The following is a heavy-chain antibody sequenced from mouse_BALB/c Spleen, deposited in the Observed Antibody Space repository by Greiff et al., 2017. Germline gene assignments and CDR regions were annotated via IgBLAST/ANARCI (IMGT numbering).Heavy chain of an antibody. D-gene: IGHD2-10*02. CDR2: IYPGDGDT. Sequence: VMLVESGAELVRPGSSVKISCKASGYAFSSYWMNWVKQRPGQGLEWIGQIYPGDGDTNYNGKFKGKATLTADKSSSTAYMQLSSLTSEDSAVYFCAGYGNYGFAYWGQGTLVTVSA. J-gene: IGHJ3*01. CDR1: GYAFSSYW. CDR3: AGYGNYGFAY. V-gene: IGHV1-80*01.